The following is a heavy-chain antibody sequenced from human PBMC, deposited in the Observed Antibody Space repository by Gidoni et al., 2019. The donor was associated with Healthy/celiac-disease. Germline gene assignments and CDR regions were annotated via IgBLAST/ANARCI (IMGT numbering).Heavy chain of an antibody. Sequence: QVQLQQWGAGLLKPSETLSLTCAVYGGSFSGYYWSWIRQPPGKGLEWIGEINHSGRTNSNPSLKSRVTISVDTSKNQFSLKLSSVTAADTAVYYCARGSSLVLRFLESRYYYYGMDVWGQGTTVTVSS. CDR1: GGSFSGYY. J-gene: IGHJ6*02. D-gene: IGHD3-3*01. CDR3: ARGSSLVLRFLESRYYYYGMDV. V-gene: IGHV4-34*01. CDR2: INHSGRT.